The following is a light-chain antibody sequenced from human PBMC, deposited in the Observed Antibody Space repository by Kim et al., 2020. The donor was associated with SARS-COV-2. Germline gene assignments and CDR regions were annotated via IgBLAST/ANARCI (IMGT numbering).Light chain of an antibody. CDR3: QSYDNSLSGYV. CDR2: DNI. V-gene: IGLV1-40*01. CDR1: SSNSGAGLA. J-gene: IGLJ1*01. Sequence: QRVTSSCTRRSSNSGAGLAPHWYQRLPGTAPKLPLYDNINRPSGVPDRFSGSKSGTSASLAITGLQAQDEAYYYSQSYDNSLSGYVFGTGTKVTVL.